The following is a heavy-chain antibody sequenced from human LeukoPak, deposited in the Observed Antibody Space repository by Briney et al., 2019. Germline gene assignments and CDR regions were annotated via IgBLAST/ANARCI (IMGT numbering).Heavy chain of an antibody. Sequence: GGSLRLSCAASGFTFSSYAMSWVRQAPGKGLEWVSVISGSGGNTYYADSVKGRFTISRDNSKNTLYLQMSSLRAEDTAVYYCAKPNRCGDYSFFGVWGQGTLVTVSS. CDR1: GFTFSSYA. J-gene: IGHJ4*02. V-gene: IGHV3-23*01. CDR2: ISGSGGNT. D-gene: IGHD4-11*01. CDR3: AKPNRCGDYSFFGV.